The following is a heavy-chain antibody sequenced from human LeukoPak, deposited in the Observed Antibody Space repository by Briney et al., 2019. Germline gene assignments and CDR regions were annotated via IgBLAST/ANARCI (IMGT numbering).Heavy chain of an antibody. D-gene: IGHD5-24*01. Sequence: SETLSLTCTVSGGSISSGDYYWSWIRQPPGKGLEWIGYIYYSGSTYHNPSLKSRVTISVDTSKNQFSLKLSSVTAADTAVYYCARVSIDGYPPGGYFDYWGQGTLVTVSS. CDR3: ARVSIDGYPPGGYFDY. J-gene: IGHJ4*02. V-gene: IGHV4-30-4*01. CDR2: IYYSGST. CDR1: GGSISSGDYY.